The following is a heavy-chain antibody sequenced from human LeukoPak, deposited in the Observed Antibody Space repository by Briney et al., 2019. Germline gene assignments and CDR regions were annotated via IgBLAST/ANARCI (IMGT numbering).Heavy chain of an antibody. V-gene: IGHV3-11*01. Sequence: GGSLRLSCAASGFTFSDNYMTWVRQAPGRGLEWLSYISGNGRDIQYADSVKGRFTISRDNAKNSLYLQMNSLRAEDMALYYCAKEGYSSSWYEGEFDYWGQGTLVTVSS. CDR2: ISGNGRDI. CDR3: AKEGYSSSWYEGEFDY. D-gene: IGHD6-13*01. J-gene: IGHJ4*02. CDR1: GFTFSDNY.